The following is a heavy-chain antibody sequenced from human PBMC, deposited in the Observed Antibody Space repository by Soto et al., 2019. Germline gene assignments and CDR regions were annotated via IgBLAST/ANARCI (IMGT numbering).Heavy chain of an antibody. V-gene: IGHV3-73*01. CDR1: GFTFSGSA. D-gene: IGHD3-16*01. Sequence: GGSLRLSCAASGFTFSGSAMHWVRQASGKGLEWVGRIRTKANTYATTYAASVKGRFTISRDDSKNTAFLQMNSLKTEDTAVYYCTRGGGSSASYYYYLDVWGKGTTVTV. CDR2: IRTKANTYAT. CDR3: TRGGGSSASYYYYLDV. J-gene: IGHJ6*03.